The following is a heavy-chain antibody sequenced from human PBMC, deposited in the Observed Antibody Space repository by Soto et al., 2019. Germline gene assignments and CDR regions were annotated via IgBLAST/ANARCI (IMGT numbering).Heavy chain of an antibody. J-gene: IGHJ5*01. V-gene: IGHV3-11*01. D-gene: IGHD1-1*01. CDR3: SRRLQGQLRLLDS. CDR2: INTLSSAI. Sequence: QVHLMESGGGLVKPGGSLRLSCAGSGFTFSDYYITWIRRAPGKGLEWVSYINTLSSAIYYADSVKGRFTISRDNAKNSVYMQMNNMRAEDTDVYYGSRRLQGQLRLLDSWVRGTLVTVSS. CDR1: GFTFSDYY.